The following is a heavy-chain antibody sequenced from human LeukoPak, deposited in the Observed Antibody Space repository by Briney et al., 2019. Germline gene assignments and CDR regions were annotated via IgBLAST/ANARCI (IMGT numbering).Heavy chain of an antibody. V-gene: IGHV3-21*01. Sequence: GGSLRLSCAASGFTFSSYSMNWVRQAAGKGLEWVSSISSSGSYIYYADSVKGRFTISRDNAKNSLYLQMNSLRAEDTAVYYCASSGYSSRGAAYWGQGTLVTVSS. CDR3: ASSGYSSRGAAY. J-gene: IGHJ4*02. CDR1: GFTFSSYS. CDR2: ISSSGSYI. D-gene: IGHD6-19*01.